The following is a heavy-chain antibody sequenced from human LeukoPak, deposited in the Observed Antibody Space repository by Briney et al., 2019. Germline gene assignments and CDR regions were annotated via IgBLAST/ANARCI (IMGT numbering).Heavy chain of an antibody. Sequence: GGSLRLSCAASGFTFSSYAMSWVRQAPGKGLEWVSAISGSGGSTYYADSVKGRFTISRDNSKNTPYLQMNSLRAEDTAVYYCAKDESYSSSWYRPEYFQHWGQGTLVTVSS. V-gene: IGHV3-23*01. J-gene: IGHJ1*01. CDR2: ISGSGGST. CDR1: GFTFSSYA. CDR3: AKDESYSSSWYRPEYFQH. D-gene: IGHD6-13*01.